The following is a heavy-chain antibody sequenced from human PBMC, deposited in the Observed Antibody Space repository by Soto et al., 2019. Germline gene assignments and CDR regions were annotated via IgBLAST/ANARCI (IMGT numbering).Heavy chain of an antibody. CDR3: ARERNDYGYAFDI. D-gene: IGHD4-17*01. Sequence: QVQLQESGPGLVKPSQTLSLTCTVSGGSVSSGDYYWSWIRQPPGKGLEWIGYIYYSGSTYYNVSLKSRLTLSIDTSKNQFSRKLTSVTAADTAVYYCARERNDYGYAFDIWGQGTMVTVSS. V-gene: IGHV4-30-4*01. CDR2: IYYSGST. J-gene: IGHJ3*02. CDR1: GGSVSSGDYY.